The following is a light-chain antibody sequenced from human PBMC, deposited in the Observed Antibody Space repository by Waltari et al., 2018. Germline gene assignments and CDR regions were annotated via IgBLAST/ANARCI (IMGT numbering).Light chain of an antibody. CDR1: QTLLYNSNNKNY. CDR2: WAS. V-gene: IGKV4-1*01. J-gene: IGKJ1*01. Sequence: DIVMTQSPDSLAVSLGERATINCKSSQTLLYNSNNKNYLTWYQQRPGQPPKLLLYWASTREFGVPERFTGSGSGTDFTLTISSLQAEDVAVYYCHQYYTTPRTFGQGTKVEIK. CDR3: HQYYTTPRT.